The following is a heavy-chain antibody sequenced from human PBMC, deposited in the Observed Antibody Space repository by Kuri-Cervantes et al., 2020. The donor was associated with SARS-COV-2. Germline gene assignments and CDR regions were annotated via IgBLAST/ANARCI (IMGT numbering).Heavy chain of an antibody. CDR2: IYHSGST. Sequence: LRLSCTVSGGSISSGGYYWSWIRQPPGKGLEWIGYIYHSGSTYYSPSLKSGVTISVDRSKNQFSLKLSSVTAADTAVYYCARVKIAGACDYWGQGTLVTVSS. D-gene: IGHD2-15*01. V-gene: IGHV4-30-2*01. CDR1: GGSISSGGYY. CDR3: ARVKIAGACDY. J-gene: IGHJ4*02.